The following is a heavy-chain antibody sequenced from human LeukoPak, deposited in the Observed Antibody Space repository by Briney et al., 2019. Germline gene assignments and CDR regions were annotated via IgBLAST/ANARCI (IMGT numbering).Heavy chain of an antibody. CDR3: AKAGSRSSTSPGAY. J-gene: IGHJ4*02. CDR1: GFTFSSYA. V-gene: IGHV3-23*01. CDR2: ISGSGSKT. Sequence: GRPLRLSCTASGFTFSSYALIWVRQVPGKGLEWVSTISGSGSKTYYTDSVKGRFTISRDNSKNMLFMQMNSLRAEDTAIYYCAKAGSRSSTSPGAYWGQGTQVSVSS. D-gene: IGHD6-6*01.